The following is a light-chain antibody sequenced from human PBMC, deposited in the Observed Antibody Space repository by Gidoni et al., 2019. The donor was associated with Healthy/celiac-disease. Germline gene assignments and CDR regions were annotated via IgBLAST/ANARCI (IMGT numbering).Light chain of an antibody. CDR2: DVS. CDR3: SPYTSSSTVV. Sequence: QSALTQPASVSGSPGQSITISCTGTSSDVGGYNYVSWYQQHPGKAPKLMIYDVSNRPSRVSNRFSGSKSGNTASRTSSGLQAEDEADYYCSPYTSSSTVVFGGGTKLTVL. J-gene: IGLJ2*01. CDR1: SSDVGGYNY. V-gene: IGLV2-14*01.